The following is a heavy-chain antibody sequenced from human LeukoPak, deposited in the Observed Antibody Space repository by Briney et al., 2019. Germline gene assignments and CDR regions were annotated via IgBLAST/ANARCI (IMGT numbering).Heavy chain of an antibody. V-gene: IGHV3-11*01. J-gene: IGHJ5*02. Sequence: GGSLRLSCAASGFTFSDYYMSWIRQAPGKGLEWVSYISSSGSTIYYADSVKGRFTISRDNAKNSLYLQMNSLRAEDTAVYYCARDYCSGGSCYSINWFDPWGQGTLVTVSS. CDR1: GFTFSDYY. CDR3: ARDYCSGGSCYSINWFDP. D-gene: IGHD2-15*01. CDR2: ISSSGSTI.